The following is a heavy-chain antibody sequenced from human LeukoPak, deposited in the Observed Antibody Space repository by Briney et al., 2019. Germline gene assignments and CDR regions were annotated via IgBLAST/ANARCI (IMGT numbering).Heavy chain of an antibody. CDR3: AREISGYDSFDY. J-gene: IGHJ4*02. CDR2: IYYSGST. V-gene: IGHV4-59*01. Sequence: SETLSLTCTVSGGSISSYYWSWIRQPPGKGLEWIGYIYYSGSTNYRPSLKSQVTISVDTSKNQFSLKLSSVTAADTAVYYCAREISGYDSFDYWGQGTLVTVSS. D-gene: IGHD5-12*01. CDR1: GGSISSYY.